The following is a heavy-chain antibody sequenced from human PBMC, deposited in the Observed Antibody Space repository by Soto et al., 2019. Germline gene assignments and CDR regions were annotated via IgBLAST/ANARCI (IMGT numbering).Heavy chain of an antibody. Sequence: QVQLQESGPGLVKPSETLSLTCTVSGAPIRSYYWSWIRQPPGKGLEWIGYIYYSGSTQYNSSLKSRVTISVDTSKNQFSLTLSSVTAADTAVYYCARDPYSGYGAFDIWGQGTTVIVSS. V-gene: IGHV4-59*01. J-gene: IGHJ3*02. CDR1: GAPIRSYY. D-gene: IGHD5-12*01. CDR3: ARDPYSGYGAFDI. CDR2: IYYSGST.